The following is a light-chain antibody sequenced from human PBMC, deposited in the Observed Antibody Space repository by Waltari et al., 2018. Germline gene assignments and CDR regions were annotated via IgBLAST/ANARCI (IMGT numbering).Light chain of an antibody. V-gene: IGKV1-39*01. CDR3: QQSYSTPWT. J-gene: IGKJ1*01. CDR1: QSISSY. CDR2: AAS. Sequence: DIQMTQSPSSLSASVGDRVTITCRASQSISSYLNWYQQKPGKAPKLLIYAASSLQSGVPSRFSGSGSVTDFTLIISSLQPEDFATYYYQQSYSTPWTFGQGTKVEIK.